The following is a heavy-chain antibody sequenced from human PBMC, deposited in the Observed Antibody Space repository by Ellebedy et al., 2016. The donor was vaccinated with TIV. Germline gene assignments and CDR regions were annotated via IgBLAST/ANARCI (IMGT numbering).Heavy chain of an antibody. CDR2: IIPIFGTA. Sequence: SVKVSXKASGGTFSSYAISWVRQAPGQGLEWMGGIIPIFGTANYAQKFQGRVTITADESTSTAYMELSSLRSEDTAVYYCAIDIVVVPAAMMTPAWGQGTMVTVSS. J-gene: IGHJ3*01. V-gene: IGHV1-69*13. CDR1: GGTFSSYA. D-gene: IGHD2-2*01. CDR3: AIDIVVVPAAMMTPA.